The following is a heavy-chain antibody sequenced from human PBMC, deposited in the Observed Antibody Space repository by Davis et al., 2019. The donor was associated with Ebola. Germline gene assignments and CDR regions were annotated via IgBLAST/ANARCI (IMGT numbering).Heavy chain of an antibody. J-gene: IGHJ4*02. CDR2: IKQDGSEI. V-gene: IGHV3-7*01. D-gene: IGHD6-19*01. Sequence: GGSLRLSCAVSGFTFSSYWMSWVRQAPGKGLEWVANIKQDGSEIHYVDSVKGRFTISRDYSKNTLYLQMNSLRDEDTAVYYCVRHYSTVWYHYDYFDYWGQGALVTVSS. CDR1: GFTFSSYW. CDR3: VRHYSTVWYHYDYFDY.